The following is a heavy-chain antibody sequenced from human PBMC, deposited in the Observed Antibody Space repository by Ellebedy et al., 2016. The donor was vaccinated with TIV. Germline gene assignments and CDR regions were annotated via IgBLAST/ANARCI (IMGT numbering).Heavy chain of an antibody. Sequence: GESLKISCAASGFTFNSYAMSWVRQAPGKGLEWVSTISNTGSRTYYADSVEGWFIISRDNSKRTLYLQMNSLRAEDTAVYYCAKGRGGGSDSSAPRYYFDYWGLGTLVTVSS. CDR1: GFTFNSYA. CDR3: AKGRGGGSDSSAPRYYFDY. CDR2: ISNTGSRT. D-gene: IGHD3-22*01. V-gene: IGHV3-23*01. J-gene: IGHJ4*02.